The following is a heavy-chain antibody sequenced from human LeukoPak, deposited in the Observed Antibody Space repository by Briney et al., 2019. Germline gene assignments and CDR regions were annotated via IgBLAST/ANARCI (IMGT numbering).Heavy chain of an antibody. V-gene: IGHV3-11*03. Sequence: GGSLRLSCAVSGFXFSDYYISWIRQAPGKGREWVSCISSSSYTNYADSVKGRFTISRDNAKNSLHLQMNSLRAEDTAVYYCARAYSYGPDYWGQGTLVTVSS. CDR2: ISSSSYT. J-gene: IGHJ4*02. CDR3: ARAYSYGPDY. D-gene: IGHD5-18*01. CDR1: GFXFSDYY.